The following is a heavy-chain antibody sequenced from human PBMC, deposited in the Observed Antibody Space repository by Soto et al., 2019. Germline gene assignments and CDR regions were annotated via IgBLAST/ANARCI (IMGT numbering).Heavy chain of an antibody. V-gene: IGHV3-43*01. D-gene: IGHD6-6*01. CDR2: ISWDGGST. CDR1: GFTFDDYT. Sequence: EVQLVESGGVVVQPGGSLRLSCAASGFTFDDYTMHWVRQAPGKGLEWVSLISWDGGSTYYADSVKGRVTISRDNSKNSLFLQMNSLRTEDTALYYCAKEGFGSSSYFDYWGQGTLVTVSS. CDR3: AKEGFGSSSYFDY. J-gene: IGHJ4*02.